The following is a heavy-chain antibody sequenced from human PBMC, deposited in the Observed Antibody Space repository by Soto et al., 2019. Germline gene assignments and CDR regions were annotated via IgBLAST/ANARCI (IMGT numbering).Heavy chain of an antibody. V-gene: IGHV3-21*01. J-gene: IGHJ4*02. CDR2: ISSSSSYI. CDR3: ARDMPGDKTTNVFDY. D-gene: IGHD1-1*01. CDR1: GFTFSSYS. Sequence: GGSLRLSCAASGFTFSSYSMNWVRQAPGKGLEWVSSISSSSSYIYYADSVKGRFTISRDNAKNSLYLQMNSLRAEDTAVYYCARDMPGDKTTNVFDYWGQGTLVTVSS.